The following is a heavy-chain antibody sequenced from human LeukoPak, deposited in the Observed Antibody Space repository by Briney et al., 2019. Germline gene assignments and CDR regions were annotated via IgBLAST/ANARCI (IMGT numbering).Heavy chain of an antibody. D-gene: IGHD3-10*01. CDR2: IIPILGIA. CDR3: ARDGAPYGSGSYYNDY. Sequence: ASVKVSCKASGGTFSSYAISWVRQAPGQGLEWMGRIIPILGIANYAQKFQGRVTITADKSTSTAHMELSSLRSEDTAVYYCARDGAPYGSGSYYNDYWGQGTLVTVSS. J-gene: IGHJ4*02. CDR1: GGTFSSYA. V-gene: IGHV1-69*04.